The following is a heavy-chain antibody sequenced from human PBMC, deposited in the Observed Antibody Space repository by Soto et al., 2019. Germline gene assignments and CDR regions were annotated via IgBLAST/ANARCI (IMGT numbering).Heavy chain of an antibody. CDR1: GYTPTNYD. D-gene: IGHD1-26*01. CDR3: ARALYRSGTYYAFDN. J-gene: IGHJ4*02. CDR2: ISAYNGNT. Sequence: QVPLVQSGAEVKKPGASVTVSCKTSGYTPTNYDIGWVRQAPGQGLEWMGWISAYNGNTSSAQKLQGRLTMTTDTSTRTAYMELRSLRSDDTAVYYCARALYRSGTYYAFDNWGQGTLVTVSS. V-gene: IGHV1-18*01.